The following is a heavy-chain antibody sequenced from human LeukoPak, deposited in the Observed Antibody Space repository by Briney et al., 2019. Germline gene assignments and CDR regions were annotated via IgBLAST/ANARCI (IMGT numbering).Heavy chain of an antibody. CDR3: AKGVRSGTYYNCFDP. Sequence: GGSLRLSCVASGFTLDDYALHWVREAPGKGLEWISLISGDGDNTYYADSVKGRFTISRDNSKNSLYLQMSSLRAEDTALYYCAKGVRSGTYYNCFDPSGQGTLVTVSS. CDR2: ISGDGDNT. V-gene: IGHV3-43*02. J-gene: IGHJ5*02. CDR1: GFTLDDYA. D-gene: IGHD1-26*01.